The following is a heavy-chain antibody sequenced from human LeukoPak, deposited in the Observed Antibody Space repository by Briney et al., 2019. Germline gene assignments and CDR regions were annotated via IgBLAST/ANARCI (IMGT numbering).Heavy chain of an antibody. CDR2: ISSGSSGI. CDR1: GFTFSSYS. CDR3: TRELAY. V-gene: IGHV3-48*01. Sequence: PGGSLRLSCVASGFTFSSYSMNWVRQAPGKGLEWVSYISSGSSGIYYADSVKGRFSISRDNAKNSLYLQMNSLRAEDTAVYYCTRELAYWGQGTLVTVSS. J-gene: IGHJ4*02.